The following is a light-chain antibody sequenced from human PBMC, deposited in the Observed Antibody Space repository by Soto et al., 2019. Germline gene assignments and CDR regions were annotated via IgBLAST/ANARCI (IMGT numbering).Light chain of an antibody. CDR1: QSVSSIY. CDR2: AAS. Sequence: EIVLTQSPGTLSLSPGERATLSCRASQSVSSIYLAWYQQKPGQAPRLLIYAASSRATGSPDRFSGSGSGTDFTLTISRLEPEDFAVYYCQQYGSSPLTFGGGTKVEIK. CDR3: QQYGSSPLT. J-gene: IGKJ4*01. V-gene: IGKV3-20*01.